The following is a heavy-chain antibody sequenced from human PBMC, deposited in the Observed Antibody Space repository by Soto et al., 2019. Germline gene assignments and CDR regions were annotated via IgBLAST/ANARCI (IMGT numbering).Heavy chain of an antibody. D-gene: IGHD6-13*01. Sequence: GASVKVSCKASGYTFTSYGISWVRQAPGQGLEWMGWISAYNGNTNYAQKLQGRVTMTTDTSTSTAYMELRSLRSDDTAVYYCARNSKAAAGLNWFDPCGQGNLVTVSS. V-gene: IGHV1-18*01. CDR3: ARNSKAAAGLNWFDP. CDR1: GYTFTSYG. J-gene: IGHJ5*02. CDR2: ISAYNGNT.